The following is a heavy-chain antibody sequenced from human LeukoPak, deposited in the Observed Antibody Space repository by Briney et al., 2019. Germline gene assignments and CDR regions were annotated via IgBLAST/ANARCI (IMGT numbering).Heavy chain of an antibody. CDR1: GISLTNYW. J-gene: IGHJ4*02. V-gene: IGHV3-74*01. CDR3: GSVFDY. CDR2: INSAGSST. Sequence: HTGGSLRLSCAASGISLTNYWMHWVRQAPGKGLVWVARINSAGSSTSYADSVKGRFTISRDIAKNTLFLQMNGLTDEDTAVYYCGSVFDYWGQGALVAVSS. D-gene: IGHD3-10*02.